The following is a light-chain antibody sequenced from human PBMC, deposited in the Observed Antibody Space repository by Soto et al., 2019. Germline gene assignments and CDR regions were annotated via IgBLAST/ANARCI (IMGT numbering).Light chain of an antibody. CDR1: QSISSW. CDR2: KAS. CDR3: QQYNSYSRT. Sequence: IQMTHAPSTLSASLGDIVTITCRASQSISSWLAWYQQKPGKAPKLLIYKASSLESGVPSRFSGSGSGTEFTLTISSLQPDDFATYYCQQYNSYSRTFGQGTKVDIK. J-gene: IGKJ1*01. V-gene: IGKV1-5*03.